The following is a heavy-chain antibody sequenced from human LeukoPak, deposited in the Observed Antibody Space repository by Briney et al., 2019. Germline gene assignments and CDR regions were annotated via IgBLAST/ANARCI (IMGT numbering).Heavy chain of an antibody. V-gene: IGHV3-21*01. D-gene: IGHD2-21*01. Sequence: GGSLRLSCAASGFTFSNYNMNWVRQAPGKGLEWVSAFSSISSKISYADSVKGRFTISGDNSKNLLYLQMTSLRAQDTAVYYFATGSIWYFEYWGQDPWS. J-gene: IGHJ4*01. CDR2: FSSISSKI. CDR3: ATGSIWYFEY. CDR1: GFTFSNYN.